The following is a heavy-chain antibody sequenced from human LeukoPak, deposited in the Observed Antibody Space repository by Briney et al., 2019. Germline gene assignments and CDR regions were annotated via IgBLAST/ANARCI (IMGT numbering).Heavy chain of an antibody. D-gene: IGHD3-16*02. Sequence: SETPSLTCTVSGGSISSGTYYWSWIPQPAGKGLEWIGRIYNSGSTSYNSSLKSRVTISMDTSKNQCSLKLSSVTAADTAVYYCARGRDDDVWGSYPTCFDYWGQGALVTVSS. CDR1: GGSISSGTYY. CDR2: IYNSGST. V-gene: IGHV4-61*02. J-gene: IGHJ4*02. CDR3: ARGRDDDVWGSYPTCFDY.